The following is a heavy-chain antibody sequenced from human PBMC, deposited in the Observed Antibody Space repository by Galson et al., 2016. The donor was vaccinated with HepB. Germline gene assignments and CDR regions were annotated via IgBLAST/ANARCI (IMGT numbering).Heavy chain of an antibody. CDR2: ISGSGETT. CDR3: SKTFTYCSGVRCYGGHFGD. V-gene: IGHV3-23*01. J-gene: IGHJ4*02. Sequence: SLRLSCAGSGFSFRTYAMSWVRQTPGKGLEWVSVISGSGETTYADSVKGRFTVSRDNSKNTVYLQMNSLRVEDTALYFCSKTFTYCSGVRCYGGHFGDWGQGTLVTVSS. D-gene: IGHD2-15*01. CDR1: GFSFRTYA.